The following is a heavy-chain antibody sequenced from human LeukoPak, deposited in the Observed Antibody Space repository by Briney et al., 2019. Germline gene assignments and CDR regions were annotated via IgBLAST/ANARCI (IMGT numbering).Heavy chain of an antibody. V-gene: IGHV4-61*02. CDR3: ARLTGYMIEDSFDY. Sequence: SETLSLTCTVSGGSISSGSYYWSWIRQPAGKGLEWIGRIYTSGSTNYNPSLKSRVTISVDTSKNQFSLKLRSVTAADTAVYYCARLTGYMIEDSFDYWGQGTLVTVSS. CDR1: GGSISSGSYY. CDR2: IYTSGST. D-gene: IGHD3-22*01. J-gene: IGHJ4*02.